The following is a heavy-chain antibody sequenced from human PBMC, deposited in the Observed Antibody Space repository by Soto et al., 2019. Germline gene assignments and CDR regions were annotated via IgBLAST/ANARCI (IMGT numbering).Heavy chain of an antibody. D-gene: IGHD3-16*02. Sequence: SETLSLTCTVSGDSISSRSYYWGWIRQPPGKGLEWIGNIYYSGSTYYNPSLKSRVTISVDTSKNQFSLKLSSVTAADTSVYYCARGDGRLRFGELSPQVDYWGQGTLVTVPQ. V-gene: IGHV4-39*01. CDR1: GDSISSRSYY. J-gene: IGHJ4*02. CDR2: IYYSGST. CDR3: ARGDGRLRFGELSPQVDY.